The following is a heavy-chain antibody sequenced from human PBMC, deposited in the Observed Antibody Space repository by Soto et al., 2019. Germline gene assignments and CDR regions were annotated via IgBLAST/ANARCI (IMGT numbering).Heavy chain of an antibody. J-gene: IGHJ5*02. CDR2: VYNIGST. V-gene: IGHV4-59*01. Sequence: SETLSLTCTISVGSMNKYFWTCTRQPPGKTLEWIGYVYNIGSTKYSPSLKSRVTISADTSKNLFSLKLRSVTAADTAVYYRAKPSNGYWFEPWGQGTLVIVS. CDR1: VGSMNKYF. D-gene: IGHD2-8*01. CDR3: AKPSNGYWFEP.